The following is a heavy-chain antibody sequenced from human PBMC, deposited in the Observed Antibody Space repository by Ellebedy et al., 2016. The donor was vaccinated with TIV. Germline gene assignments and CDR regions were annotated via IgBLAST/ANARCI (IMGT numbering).Heavy chain of an antibody. D-gene: IGHD6-6*01. Sequence: KVSCKGSGYSFTSYWIGWVRQMPGKGLEWMGIIYPGDSDTRYSPSFQGQVTISADKSISTAYLQWSRLKASDTAMYYCARQRRSSSPNAIDYWGQGTLVTVSS. CDR3: ARQRRSSSPNAIDY. CDR2: IYPGDSDT. V-gene: IGHV5-51*01. J-gene: IGHJ4*02. CDR1: GYSFTSYW.